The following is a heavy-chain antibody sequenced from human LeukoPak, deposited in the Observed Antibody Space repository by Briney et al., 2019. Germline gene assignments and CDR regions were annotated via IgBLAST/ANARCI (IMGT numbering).Heavy chain of an antibody. V-gene: IGHV3-9*01. CDR2: ISWNSKNI. D-gene: IGHD3-22*01. CDR1: GFTFDDYA. J-gene: IGHJ6*02. CDR3: AKGNRDSSGFYYYYGMDV. Sequence: GGSQRLSCAASGFTFDDYAMFWVRQAPGKGLEWVSGISWNSKNIGYAASVKGRFTISRDNAKNSLYLQMNSLRAEDTAFYYCAKGNRDSSGFYYYYGMDVWGQGTTVTVSS.